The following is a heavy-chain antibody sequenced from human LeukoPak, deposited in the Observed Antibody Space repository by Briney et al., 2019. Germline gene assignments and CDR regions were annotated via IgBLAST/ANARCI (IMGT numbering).Heavy chain of an antibody. CDR3: ARGPSGDSYYYYYGMDV. J-gene: IGHJ6*02. D-gene: IGHD3-10*01. V-gene: IGHV4-30-2*01. Sequence: PSQTLSLTCAVSGGSISSGGYSWRWIRQPPGKGLEWIGYIYHSGSTYYNPSLKSRVTISVDRSKNQFSLKLSSVTAADTAVYYCARGPSGDSYYYYYGMDVWGQGTTVTVSS. CDR2: IYHSGST. CDR1: GGSISSGGYS.